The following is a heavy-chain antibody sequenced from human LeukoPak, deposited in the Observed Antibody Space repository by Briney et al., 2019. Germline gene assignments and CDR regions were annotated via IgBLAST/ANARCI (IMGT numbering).Heavy chain of an antibody. Sequence: SETLSLTCAVYGGSFSGDYWGWKRQPPGKGLEWIGEINHSGSTNYNPSLKSRVTISVDTSRNQFSLKLSSVTAADTAVYYCARSYAHDYWGQGTLVTVSS. CDR1: GGSFSGDY. V-gene: IGHV4-34*01. CDR2: INHSGST. CDR3: ARSYAHDY. D-gene: IGHD2-2*01. J-gene: IGHJ4*02.